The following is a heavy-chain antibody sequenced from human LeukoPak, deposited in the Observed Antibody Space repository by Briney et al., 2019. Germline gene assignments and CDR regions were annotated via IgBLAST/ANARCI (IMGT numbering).Heavy chain of an antibody. V-gene: IGHV3-23*01. CDR1: GFTFSNYA. CDR3: AKTGTVLGYCSSTSCYERLLEFDY. D-gene: IGHD2-2*01. J-gene: IGHJ4*02. Sequence: GGSLRLSCAASGFTFSNYAMSWVRQAPGKGLEWVSAISGSGDSTYYADSVKGRFTISRDNSKNTLYLQMNSLRAEDTAVYYCAKTGTVLGYCSSTSCYERLLEFDYWGQGTLVTVSS. CDR2: ISGSGDST.